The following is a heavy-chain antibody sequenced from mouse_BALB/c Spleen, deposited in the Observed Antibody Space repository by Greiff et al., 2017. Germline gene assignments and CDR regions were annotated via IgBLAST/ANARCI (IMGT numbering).Heavy chain of an antibody. Sequence: QVQLKQSGAELVRPGTSVKVSCKASGYAFTNYLIEWVKQRPGQGLEWIGVINPGSGGTNYNEKFKGKATLTADKSSSTAYMQLSSLTSDDSAVYFCARGGRYSYYYAMDYWGQGTSVTVSS. J-gene: IGHJ4*01. D-gene: IGHD2-14*01. CDR3: ARGGRYSYYYAMDY. CDR2: INPGSGGT. CDR1: GYAFTNYL. V-gene: IGHV1-54*01.